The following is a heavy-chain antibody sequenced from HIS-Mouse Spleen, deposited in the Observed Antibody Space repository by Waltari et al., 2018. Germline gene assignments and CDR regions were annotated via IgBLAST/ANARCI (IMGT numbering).Heavy chain of an antibody. V-gene: IGHV2-5*02. D-gene: IGHD3-3*01. CDR2: IYWDDHK. J-gene: IGHJ4*02. CDR1: GFSLSTSGVG. Sequence: QITLKESGPTLVKPTQTLTLTCTFSGFSLSTSGVGVGWIRQPPGKALEWLALIYWDDHKRYSPSLKSRLTSTKDTSKNQVVLTMTNMDPVDTATYYCAHTPVRFLEWFGSAYFDYWGQGTLVTVSS. CDR3: AHTPVRFLEWFGSAYFDY.